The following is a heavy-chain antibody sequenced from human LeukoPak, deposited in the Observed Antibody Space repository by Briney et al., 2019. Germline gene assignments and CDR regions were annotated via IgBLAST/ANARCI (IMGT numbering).Heavy chain of an antibody. J-gene: IGHJ4*02. CDR1: SYSITSSYSSTGSYY. V-gene: IGHV4-38-2*02. CDR2: INHSGIT. CDR3: ARDVPSGHFDY. D-gene: IGHD2-2*01. Sequence: SETLSLTCDVSSYSITSSYSSTGSYYWGWIRQPPGKGLEWIGSINHSGITFYNPSLKGRVTISVDTSKNQFSLKLTSVTAADTAFYYCARDVPSGHFDYWGQGALVTVSS.